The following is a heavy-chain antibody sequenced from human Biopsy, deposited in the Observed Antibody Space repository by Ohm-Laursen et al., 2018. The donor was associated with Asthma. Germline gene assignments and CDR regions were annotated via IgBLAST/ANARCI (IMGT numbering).Heavy chain of an antibody. J-gene: IGHJ4*02. CDR2: MSYDGSIK. CDR1: GFTFSSYG. CDR3: GRDMGGFGSGWFPVEF. V-gene: IGHV3-33*05. Sequence: RSLRLSCAASGFTFSSYGMDWVRQAPGKGLEWVALMSYDGSIKDYADSVKGRFTISRDNAKNSLYLQMNSLRAEDTALYHCGRDMGGFGSGWFPVEFWGQGTLVTVSS. D-gene: IGHD6-19*01.